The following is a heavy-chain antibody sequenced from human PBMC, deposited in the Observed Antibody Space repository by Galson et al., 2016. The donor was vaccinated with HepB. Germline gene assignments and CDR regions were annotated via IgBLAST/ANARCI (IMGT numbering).Heavy chain of an antibody. Sequence: SVKVSCKASGYHFLNYGISWVRRAPGQGLEWMGWISTYNGNRKSAQKVQDRVTMTTDTSTGTAYRELRSLTSEDTAVYYCATYNVSLGDYNAFDFWGQGTLVTVSS. J-gene: IGHJ4*02. CDR2: ISTYNGNR. V-gene: IGHV1-18*01. CDR1: GYHFLNYG. CDR3: ATYNVSLGDYNAFDF. D-gene: IGHD3-10*01.